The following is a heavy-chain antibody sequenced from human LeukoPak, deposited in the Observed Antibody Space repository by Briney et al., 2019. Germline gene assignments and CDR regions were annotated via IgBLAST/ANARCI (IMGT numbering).Heavy chain of an antibody. CDR2: IFYSGST. Sequence: SETLSLTCTVSGGSISSYYWSWIRQPPGKGLEWIGYIFYSGSTSYNPSLKSRVTISGGTCKSQFSLKLSSVTAADTAVYYCARHGYDISTGHNWFDPWGQGTLVTVSS. D-gene: IGHD3-9*01. J-gene: IGHJ5*02. V-gene: IGHV4-59*08. CDR1: GGSISSYY. CDR3: ARHGYDISTGHNWFDP.